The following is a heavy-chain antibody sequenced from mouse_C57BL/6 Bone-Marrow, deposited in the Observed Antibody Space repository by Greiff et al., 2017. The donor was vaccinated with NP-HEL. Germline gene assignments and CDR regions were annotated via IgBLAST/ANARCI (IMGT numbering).Heavy chain of an antibody. CDR2: IHPNSGST. Sequence: VQLQQPGAELVKPGASVKLSCKASGYTFTSYWMHWVKQRPGQGLEWIGMIHPNSGSTNYNEKFKSKATLTVDKSSSTAYMQLSSLTSEDSAVYYCANYYDYDMDAMDYWGQGTSVTVSS. D-gene: IGHD2-4*01. V-gene: IGHV1-64*01. CDR1: GYTFTSYW. CDR3: ANYYDYDMDAMDY. J-gene: IGHJ4*01.